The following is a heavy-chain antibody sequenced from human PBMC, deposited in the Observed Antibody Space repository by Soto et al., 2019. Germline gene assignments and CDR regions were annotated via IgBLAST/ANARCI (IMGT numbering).Heavy chain of an antibody. D-gene: IGHD5-12*01. J-gene: IGHJ4*02. Sequence: GGSLRLSCAASGFTFTNYGMHWVRQAPGKGLEWVAVISYDGSHQYYADSVKGRFTISRDSSKNTLWLQMSSLRAEDAAMYFCAKAGRWLQLVEYWGQGTLVTVSS. V-gene: IGHV3-30*18. CDR2: ISYDGSHQ. CDR1: GFTFTNYG. CDR3: AKAGRWLQLVEY.